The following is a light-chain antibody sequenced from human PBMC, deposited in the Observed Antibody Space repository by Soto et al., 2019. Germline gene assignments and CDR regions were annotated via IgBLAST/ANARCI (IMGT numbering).Light chain of an antibody. J-gene: IGKJ1*01. CDR1: QSVNSNY. CDR2: GAS. CDR3: QQYGSSPPT. Sequence: EIELTQSPGTLSLTPGERATLSCRASQSVNSNYLAWYQQRPGQAPRLLIYGASNRATGIPDRFSGSGSGTDFTLTINRLEPEDFALYYCQQYGSSPPTFAQGTKVDI. V-gene: IGKV3-20*01.